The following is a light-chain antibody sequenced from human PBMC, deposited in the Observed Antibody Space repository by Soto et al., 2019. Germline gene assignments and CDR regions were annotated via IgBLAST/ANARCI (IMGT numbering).Light chain of an antibody. CDR2: KGS. CDR3: QQYAAQSPWT. V-gene: IGKV1-5*03. J-gene: IGKJ1*01. CDR1: QSLPSTY. Sequence: DVQMTQSPSTLSASVGDKVTITCRASQSLPSTYLAWFQQRPGKAPNVLIYKGSTLASGVSSRFSGSGSGTEVTLTISSLQPDDFATYFCQQYAAQSPWTFGQGTRV.